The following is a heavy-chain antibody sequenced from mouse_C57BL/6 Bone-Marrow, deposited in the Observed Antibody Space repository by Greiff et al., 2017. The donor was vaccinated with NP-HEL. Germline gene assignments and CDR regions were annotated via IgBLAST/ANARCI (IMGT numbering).Heavy chain of an antibody. CDR2: IDPSGSYT. V-gene: IGHV1-50*01. Sequence: QVQLQQPGAELVKPGASVKLSCKASGYTFTSYWMQWVKQRPGQGLEWIGEIDPSGSYTNYNQKFKGKATLTVDTSSSTAYMQLSSLTSEDSAVYYCARGGVYYYAMDYWGQGTSVTVSS. J-gene: IGHJ4*01. CDR3: ARGGVYYYAMDY. CDR1: GYTFTSYW.